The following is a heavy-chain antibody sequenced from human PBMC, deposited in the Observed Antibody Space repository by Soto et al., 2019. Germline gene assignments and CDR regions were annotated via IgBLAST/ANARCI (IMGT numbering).Heavy chain of an antibody. CDR1: GFTFSSYG. CDR2: ISYDGSNK. D-gene: IGHD3-22*01. J-gene: IGHJ4*02. CDR3: ASSMHYYDSSGYYPIQDY. V-gene: IGHV3-30*03. Sequence: QVQLVESGGGVVQPGRSLRLSCAASGFTFSSYGMHWVRQAPGKGLEWVAVISYDGSNKYYADSVKGRFTISRDNSKNTLYLQMNSLRAEDTAVYYCASSMHYYDSSGYYPIQDYWGQGTLVTVSS.